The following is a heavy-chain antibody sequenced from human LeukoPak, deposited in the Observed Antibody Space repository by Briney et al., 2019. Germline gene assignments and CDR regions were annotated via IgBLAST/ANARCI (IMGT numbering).Heavy chain of an antibody. CDR1: GFTVSSNY. CDR3: PRDVREGRYFDY. J-gene: IGHJ4*02. V-gene: IGHV3-53*01. Sequence: GGSLRLSCAASGFTVSSNYMSWVRQAPGKGLEWVSVIYSGGSTYYADSVKGRFTISRDNSKNTLYLQMNSLRAEDTAVYYCPRDVREGRYFDYWGQGTLVTVSS. CDR2: IYSGGST.